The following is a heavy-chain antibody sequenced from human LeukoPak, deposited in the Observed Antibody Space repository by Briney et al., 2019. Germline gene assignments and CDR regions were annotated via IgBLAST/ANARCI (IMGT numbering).Heavy chain of an antibody. CDR2: IYYRRIT. D-gene: IGHD3-10*01. CDR1: GGSLSRDSYY. Sequence: SETLSLTCTVSGGSLSRDSYYWGWLRQPPGRGVESIGGIYYRRITSYNPSLKSRVTISVHTSKTQFSLHLRSVPAADTAVYYCASYYSGSGSHDYWGQGTLVTVSS. V-gene: IGHV4-39*01. J-gene: IGHJ4*02. CDR3: ASYYSGSGSHDY.